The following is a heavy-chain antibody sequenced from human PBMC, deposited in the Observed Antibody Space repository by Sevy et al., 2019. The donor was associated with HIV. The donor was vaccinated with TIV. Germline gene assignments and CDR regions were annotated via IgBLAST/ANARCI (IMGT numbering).Heavy chain of an antibody. J-gene: IGHJ3*01. Sequence: GGSLRLSCAASGFSFSSYAMNWVRLAPGKGLKWVSSISSTPGYIYYADSVKGRFTISRDNAKNSLYLQMNSLRAEDTAVYYCARHTVTTIRGAFDFWGQGTMVTVSS. CDR3: ARHTVTTIRGAFDF. D-gene: IGHD4-17*01. CDR2: ISSTPGYI. CDR1: GFSFSSYA. V-gene: IGHV3-21*01.